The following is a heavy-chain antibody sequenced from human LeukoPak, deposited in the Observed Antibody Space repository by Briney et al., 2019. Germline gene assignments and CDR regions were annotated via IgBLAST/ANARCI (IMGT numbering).Heavy chain of an antibody. D-gene: IGHD3-3*01. CDR3: ARVSHDFWSGYYSSLFVDY. V-gene: IGHV3-11*01. Sequence: GGSLRLSCAASGFTFSDYYMSWIRQAPGKGLEWVSYISSSGSTIYYADSVKGRFTISRDNAKNSLYLQMNSLRAEDTAVYYCARVSHDFWSGYYSSLFVDYWGQGTLVTVSS. CDR2: ISSSGSTI. CDR1: GFTFSDYY. J-gene: IGHJ4*02.